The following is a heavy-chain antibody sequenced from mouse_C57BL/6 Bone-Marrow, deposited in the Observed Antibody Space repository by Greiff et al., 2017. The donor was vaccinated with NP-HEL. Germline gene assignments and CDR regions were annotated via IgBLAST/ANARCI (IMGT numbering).Heavy chain of an antibody. J-gene: IGHJ4*01. D-gene: IGHD1-1*01. CDR2: IYPRSGNT. V-gene: IGHV1-81*01. Sequence: VQLQQSGAELARPGASVKLSCKASGYTFPSYGISWVKQRTGQGLEWIGEIYPRSGNTYYNEKFKGKATLTADKSSSTAYMELRSLTSEDSAVYFCARWGFYGSSPYAMDYWGQGTSVTVSS. CDR3: ARWGFYGSSPYAMDY. CDR1: GYTFPSYG.